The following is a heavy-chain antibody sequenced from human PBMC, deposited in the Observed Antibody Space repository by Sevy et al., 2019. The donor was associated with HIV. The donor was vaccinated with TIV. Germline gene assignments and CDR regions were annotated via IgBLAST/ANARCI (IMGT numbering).Heavy chain of an antibody. V-gene: IGHV4-31*03. D-gene: IGHD1-26*01. CDR3: ARANAYLTSDAFDL. CDR1: CGSISSLNYY. CDR2: ISYSGRT. J-gene: IGHJ3*01. Sequence: SETLSLTCTVSCGSISSLNYYWSWIRQHPGKGLEWIGYISYSGRTSYNPSLKSRLTISLDTSKNQFSLRLSSVTAADTALFYCARANAYLTSDAFDLWGQGTMVTVSS.